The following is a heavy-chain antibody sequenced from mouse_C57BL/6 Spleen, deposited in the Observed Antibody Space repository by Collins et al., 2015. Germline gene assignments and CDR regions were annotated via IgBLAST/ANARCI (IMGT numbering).Heavy chain of an antibody. CDR1: GYTFTTYG. CDR3: ARLLSFAY. D-gene: IGHD2-1*01. CDR2: INTYSGVP. Sequence: IQLVQSGPELKKPGETVKISRKASGYTFTTYGMSWVKQAPGKGLKWMGWINTYSGVPTYADDFKGRFAFSLETSASTAYLQINNLKNEDTATYFCARLLSFAYWGQGTLVTVSA. J-gene: IGHJ3*01. V-gene: IGHV9-3*01.